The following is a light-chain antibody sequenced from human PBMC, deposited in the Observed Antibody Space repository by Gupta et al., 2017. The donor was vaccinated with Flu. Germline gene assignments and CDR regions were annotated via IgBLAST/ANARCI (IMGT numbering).Light chain of an antibody. Sequence: SSSGTPGQRVTISCSGSNSNIGRNTLSWYQQLPGAAPKLIIQNDNQRPSGVPVRFSGSKAGTSASLTISGLQAEDEGDFYCATWDDSRNGPVFGGGTRLTVL. CDR3: ATWDDSRNGPV. CDR1: NSNIGRNT. V-gene: IGLV1-44*01. J-gene: IGLJ3*02. CDR2: NDN.